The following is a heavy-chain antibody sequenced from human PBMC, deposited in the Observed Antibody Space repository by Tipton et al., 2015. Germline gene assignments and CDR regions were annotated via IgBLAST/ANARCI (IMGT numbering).Heavy chain of an antibody. CDR3: AKDALLGDFPGSSDI. J-gene: IGHJ3*02. CDR1: GASISSSNW. Sequence: TLSLTCDVSGASISSSNWWSWVRQSPGKGLEWIGEVYHSGSTNYNPSLESRVTISVDNSKNQFSLELTSMTAADTAVYYCAKDALLGDFPGSSDIWGRGTVVTVSS. CDR2: VYHSGST. D-gene: IGHD1-26*01. V-gene: IGHV4-4*02.